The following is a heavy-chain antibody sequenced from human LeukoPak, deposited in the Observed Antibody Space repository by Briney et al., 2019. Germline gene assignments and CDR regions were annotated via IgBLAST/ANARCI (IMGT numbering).Heavy chain of an antibody. D-gene: IGHD3-16*01. CDR2: IKQEGSEK. CDR3: ASSGPVGAFDI. V-gene: IGHV3-7*02. J-gene: IGHJ3*02. CDR1: GSTSSSYW. Sequence: GGSLTLSCAPTGSTSSSYWTSWGRQAPGKWLECVANIKQEGSEKYYVDSVKGRFTISRDNAKNSLYLQMNSLRAEDTAVYYCASSGPVGAFDIWSQGTMVSVSS.